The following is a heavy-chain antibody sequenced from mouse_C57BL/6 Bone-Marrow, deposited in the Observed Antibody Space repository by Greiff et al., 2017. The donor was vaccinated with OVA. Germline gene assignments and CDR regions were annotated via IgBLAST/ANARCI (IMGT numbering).Heavy chain of an antibody. J-gene: IGHJ3*01. CDR2: IHPNSGST. Sequence: VQLQQPGAELVKPGASVKLSCKASGYTFTSYWMHWVKQRPGQGLEWIGMIHPNSGSTNYHEKFKSKATLTVDKSSSTAYMQLSSLTSEDSAVYYCARPIYYYCSWFADCGRGTLVTVSA. V-gene: IGHV1-64*01. CDR3: ARPIYYYCSWFAD. D-gene: IGHD1-1*01. CDR1: GYTFTSYW.